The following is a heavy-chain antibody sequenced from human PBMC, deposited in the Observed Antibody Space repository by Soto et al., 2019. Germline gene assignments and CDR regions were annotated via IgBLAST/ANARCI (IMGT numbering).Heavy chain of an antibody. CDR2: LSYGAKNK. Sequence: QVLLVESGGGVVQPGGSLRLSCAASGFTFSASVMHWVRQAPGKGLEWMAILSYGAKNKYYADSVKGRFTISRDISKSTLYLQMDSLRTEDTAVYYCVREEFEDGRGHFTNWGQGTLVSVSS. CDR3: VREEFEDGRGHFTN. CDR1: GFTFSASV. V-gene: IGHV3-30*03. J-gene: IGHJ4*02. D-gene: IGHD3-3*01.